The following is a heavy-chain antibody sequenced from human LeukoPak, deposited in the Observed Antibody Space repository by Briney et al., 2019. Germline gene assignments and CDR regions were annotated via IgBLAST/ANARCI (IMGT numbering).Heavy chain of an antibody. CDR2: MNPNSGNT. CDR1: GYTFTSYD. Sequence: ASVKVSCKASGYTFTSYDINWVRQAIGQGLEWMGWMNPNSGNTGYAQKFQGRVTITRNTSISTAYMELSSLRSEDTAVYYCARGVGGSYYYYYMDVWGKGTTVTVSS. J-gene: IGHJ6*03. V-gene: IGHV1-8*03. CDR3: ARGVGGSYYYYYMDV. D-gene: IGHD1-26*01.